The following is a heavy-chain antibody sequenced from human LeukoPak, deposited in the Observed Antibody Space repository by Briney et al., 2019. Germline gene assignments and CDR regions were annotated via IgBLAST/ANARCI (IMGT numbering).Heavy chain of an antibody. CDR3: ARDVRRFPDY. V-gene: IGHV3-33*08. D-gene: IGHD3-10*01. CDR2: IWYDGSNK. J-gene: IGHJ4*02. Sequence: TGGSLRLSCAASGFTFSDYSMNWVRQAPGKGLEWVAVIWYDGSNKYYADSVKGRFTISRDNSKNTLYLQMNSLRAEDTAVYYCARDVRRFPDYWGQGTLVTVSS. CDR1: GFTFSDYS.